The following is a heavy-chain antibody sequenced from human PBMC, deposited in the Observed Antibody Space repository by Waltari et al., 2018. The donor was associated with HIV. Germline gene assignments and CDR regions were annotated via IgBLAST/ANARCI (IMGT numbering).Heavy chain of an antibody. CDR2: ISSSSSTI. J-gene: IGHJ4*02. V-gene: IGHV3-48*01. D-gene: IGHD2-21*02. Sequence: EVQLVESGGGLVQPGGSLRLSCAASGFTFSSYSMNWVRQAPGKGLEWVSYISSSSSTIYYADSVKGRFTISRDNAKNSLYLQMNSLRAEDTAVYYCARDPGYCGGDCYAPFDYWGQGTLVTVSS. CDR1: GFTFSSYS. CDR3: ARDPGYCGGDCYAPFDY.